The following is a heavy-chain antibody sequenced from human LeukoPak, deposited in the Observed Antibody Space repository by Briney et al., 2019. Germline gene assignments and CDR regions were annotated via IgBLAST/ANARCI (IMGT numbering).Heavy chain of an antibody. V-gene: IGHV3-30*18. CDR1: GFTFRSDG. CDR3: AKDWGAWGYGYCFDY. Sequence: GGSLRLSCAASGFTFRSDGMHWVREAPGKGLEWVAVISHEGSNKYNGDSVKGGFTISRDTSKNTLYMYMNRLRPEDTAVYYCAKDWGAWGYGYCFDYWGQGTLVTVSS. D-gene: IGHD3-16*01. CDR2: ISHEGSNK. J-gene: IGHJ4*02.